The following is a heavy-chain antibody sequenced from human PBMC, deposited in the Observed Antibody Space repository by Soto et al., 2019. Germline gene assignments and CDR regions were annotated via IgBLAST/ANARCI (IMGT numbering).Heavy chain of an antibody. CDR1: GGSISSGAYS. D-gene: IGHD1-26*01. V-gene: IGHV4-30-2*05. J-gene: IGHJ5*02. CDR3: ASRRSRGRALLFDP. Sequence: PSETLSLTCAVSGGSISSGAYSWSWIRQPPGKGLEWIGYIYHSGSTYYNPSLKSRVTISVDTSKNQFSLKLSSVTAADTAVYYCASRRSRGRALLFDPWGQGTLVTVSS. CDR2: IYHSGST.